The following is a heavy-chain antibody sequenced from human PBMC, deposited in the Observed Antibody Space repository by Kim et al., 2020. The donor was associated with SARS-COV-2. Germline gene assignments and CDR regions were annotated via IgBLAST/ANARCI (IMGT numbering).Heavy chain of an antibody. CDR3: ARGGWLQLRGGWYFDY. V-gene: IGHV5-51*01. CDR2: IYPGDSDT. CDR1: GYSFTSYW. D-gene: IGHD5-12*01. Sequence: GESLKISCKGSGYSFTSYWIGWVRQMPGKGLEWMGIIYPGDSDTRYSPSFQGQVTIPADKSISTAYLQWSSLKASDTAMYYCARGGWLQLRGGWYFDYWGQGTLVTVSS. J-gene: IGHJ4*02.